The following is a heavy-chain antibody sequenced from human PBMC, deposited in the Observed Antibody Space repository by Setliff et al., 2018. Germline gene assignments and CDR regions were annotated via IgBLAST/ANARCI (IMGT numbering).Heavy chain of an antibody. D-gene: IGHD6-19*01. CDR2: IIPLFGTT. CDR1: GGTFSSFL. Sequence: SVKVSCKNSGGTFSSFLVSWVRQAPGQGLEWMGGIIPLFGTTNYAQKFQDRVTMTADESATTAYMELTSLRSEDTAVYYCARALGGISVAGNNWLDSWGQGTLVTSPQ. J-gene: IGHJ5*01. V-gene: IGHV1-69*13. CDR3: ARALGGISVAGNNWLDS.